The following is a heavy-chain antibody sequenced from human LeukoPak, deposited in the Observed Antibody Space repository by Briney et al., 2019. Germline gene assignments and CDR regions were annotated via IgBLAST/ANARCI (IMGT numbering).Heavy chain of an antibody. Sequence: SVKVSCKASGGTFSSYAISWVRQAPGQGLEWMGGIIPIFGTANYAQKFQGRVTITADESTSTAYMELSSLRSEDTAVYYCARKSPTRGTSLYYYGMDVWGQGTTVTVSS. CDR1: GGTFSSYA. D-gene: IGHD2-15*01. CDR3: ARKSPTRGTSLYYYGMDV. CDR2: IIPIFGTA. V-gene: IGHV1-69*13. J-gene: IGHJ6*02.